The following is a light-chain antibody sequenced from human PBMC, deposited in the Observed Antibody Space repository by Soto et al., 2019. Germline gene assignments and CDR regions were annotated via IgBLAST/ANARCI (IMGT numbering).Light chain of an antibody. V-gene: IGKV1-5*01. CDR1: QNINTW. Sequence: DIPMTQSPSTLSASVGDSVTISCRASQNINTWLAWYHQKPGKAPKLLISDAYTLESGVPSRFSGSGSGPEFTLTISSLQPDDFVTYYCQQYNSFAWTFGQGTKMEI. CDR2: DAY. CDR3: QQYNSFAWT. J-gene: IGKJ1*01.